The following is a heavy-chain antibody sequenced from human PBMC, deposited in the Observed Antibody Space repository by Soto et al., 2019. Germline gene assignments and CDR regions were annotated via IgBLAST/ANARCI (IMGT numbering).Heavy chain of an antibody. CDR2: ISSSSLNI. V-gene: IGHV3-21*01. CDR3: ARANYDLWSGSSNVSGMDV. J-gene: IGHJ6*02. Sequence: EVQLVESGGGLVKPGGSLRVSCAASGFTFSNYTMNWVRQAPGKGLEWLSAISSSSLNIYYADSVEGRFTISRENAKKSLYLQMNSLGAEDTAVYDSARANYDLWSGSSNVSGMDVWGQGTAVTVSS. CDR1: GFTFSNYT. D-gene: IGHD3-3*01.